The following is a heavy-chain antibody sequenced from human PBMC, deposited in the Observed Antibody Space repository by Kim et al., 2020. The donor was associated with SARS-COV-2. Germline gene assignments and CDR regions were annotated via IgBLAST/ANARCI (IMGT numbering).Heavy chain of an antibody. V-gene: IGHV4-59*13. Sequence: SETLSLTCTVSGGSISSYYWSWIRQPPGKGLEWIGYIYYSGRTNYNPSLKSRVTISVDTSKNQFSLKLSSVTAADTAVYYCASNYGGNWFDHWGQGTLVTVSS. J-gene: IGHJ5*02. CDR2: IYYSGRT. CDR3: ASNYGGNWFDH. D-gene: IGHD4-17*01. CDR1: GGSISSYY.